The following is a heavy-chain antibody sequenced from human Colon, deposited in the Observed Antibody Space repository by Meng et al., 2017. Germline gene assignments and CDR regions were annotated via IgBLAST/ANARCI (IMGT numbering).Heavy chain of an antibody. D-gene: IGHD4-23*01. CDR3: AKDQDFGGTPDS. CDR2: INPGNGDT. J-gene: IGHJ4*02. Sequence: QVQVVQSGAEVKEPGASVNVSCKPSGYPFSHYALHWVRQAPGQRLEWMGWINPGNGDTKSSHKFQGRLTITRDTSASTAYMELSSLRSEDTAVYYCAKDQDFGGTPDSWGQGTLVTVSS. V-gene: IGHV1-3*01. CDR1: GYPFSHYA.